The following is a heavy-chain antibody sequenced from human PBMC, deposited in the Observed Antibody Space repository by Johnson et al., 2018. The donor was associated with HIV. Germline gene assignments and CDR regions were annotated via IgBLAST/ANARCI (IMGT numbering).Heavy chain of an antibody. CDR1: GFTFSDYY. Sequence: QVQLVESGGGLVKPGGSLRLSCLASGFTFSDYYMSWIRQAPGKGLEWVSYISSSGSTIYYADSVKGRFTISRDNAKNSLYLQMNSLRAEDTAVNYCARELKDGDYSRGAFDLWGQGTMVTVTS. V-gene: IGHV3-11*04. CDR2: ISSSGSTI. D-gene: IGHD4-23*01. CDR3: ARELKDGDYSRGAFDL. J-gene: IGHJ3*01.